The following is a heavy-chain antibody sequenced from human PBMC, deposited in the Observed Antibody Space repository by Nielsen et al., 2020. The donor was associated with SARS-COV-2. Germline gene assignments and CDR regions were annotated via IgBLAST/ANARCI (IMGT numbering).Heavy chain of an antibody. V-gene: IGHV4-31*03. D-gene: IGHD3-22*01. Sequence: SETLSLTCTVSGGSISSGGYYWSWIRQHPGKGLEWIGYIYYSGSTYYNPSLKSRVTISVDTSKNQFSLKLSSVTAADTAVYYCARDPGYYHDRTAPRDSWGQGTLVTVSS. CDR2: IYYSGST. J-gene: IGHJ4*02. CDR3: ARDPGYYHDRTAPRDS. CDR1: GGSISSGGYY.